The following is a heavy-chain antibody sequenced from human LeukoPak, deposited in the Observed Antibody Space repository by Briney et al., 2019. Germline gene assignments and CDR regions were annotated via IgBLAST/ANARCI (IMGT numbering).Heavy chain of an antibody. CDR3: ARPINYYYYYGMDV. V-gene: IGHV1-69*13. CDR2: IIPIFGTA. D-gene: IGHD5-12*01. J-gene: IGHJ6*02. Sequence: SVNVSCTASGGTFSSYAISWVRQAPGQGLEWMGGIIPIFGTANYAQKFQGSVTITADESTSTAYMELSSLRSEDTAVYYCARPINYYYYYGMDVWGQGTTVTVSS. CDR1: GGTFSSYA.